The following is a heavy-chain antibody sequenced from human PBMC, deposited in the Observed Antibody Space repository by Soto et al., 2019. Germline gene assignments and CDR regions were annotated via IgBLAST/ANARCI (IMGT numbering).Heavy chain of an antibody. D-gene: IGHD6-19*01. V-gene: IGHV4-59*05. CDR2: IYYSGST. CDR3: ARHFSGPYSSGWYLHYYYGMDV. J-gene: IGHJ6*02. Sequence: SETLSLTCTVSGGSISSYYWSWIRQPAGKGLEWIGSIYYSGSTYYNPSLKSRVTISVDTSKNQFSLKLSSVTAADTAVYYCARHFSGPYSSGWYLHYYYGMDVWGQGNPGHRLL. CDR1: GGSISSYY.